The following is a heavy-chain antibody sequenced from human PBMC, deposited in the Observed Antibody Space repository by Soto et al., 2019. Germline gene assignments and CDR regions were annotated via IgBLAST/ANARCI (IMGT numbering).Heavy chain of an antibody. V-gene: IGHV1-18*01. J-gene: IGHJ6*02. CDR1: GYSFTSYG. CDR2: ISAYNGNT. CDR3: RRHLCPAAGGGVYYYYGMDV. D-gene: IGHD3-10*02. Sequence: QVQLVQSGAEVKKPGASVKVSCKASGYSFTSYGFNWVRQAPGQGLEWMGWISAYNGNTNYAQKLQGRVTMTTDTTNNTPYMEAKGLRTYEKAWYYRRRHLCPAAGGGVYYYYGMDVWGQGTTVTVSS.